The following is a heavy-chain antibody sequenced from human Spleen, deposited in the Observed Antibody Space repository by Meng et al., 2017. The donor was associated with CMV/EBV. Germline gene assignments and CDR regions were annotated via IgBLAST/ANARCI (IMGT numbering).Heavy chain of an antibody. V-gene: IGHV1-2*02. CDR2: INPNSGGT. D-gene: IGHD6-13*01. J-gene: IGHJ4*02. CDR1: GYTFTGYY. Sequence: ASVKVSCKASGYTFTGYYMHWVRQAPGQGLEWMGWINPNSGGTNYARKFQGRVTMTRDTSISTAYMALSRLRSDDTAVYYCARVAAAGPIDYWGQGPLVTVSS. CDR3: ARVAAAGPIDY.